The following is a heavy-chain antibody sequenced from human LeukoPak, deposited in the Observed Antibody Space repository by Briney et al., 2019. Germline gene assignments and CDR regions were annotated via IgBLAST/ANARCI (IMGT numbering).Heavy chain of an antibody. D-gene: IGHD2-15*01. CDR3: ARQVQYCGGGSCYPPYFDY. CDR2: IGPYSGNT. V-gene: IGHV1-18*01. CDR1: GYSFTSYG. J-gene: IGHJ4*02. Sequence: GASVKVSCKASGYSFTSYGISWVRQAPGQGPEWMGWIGPYSGNTKNAPNLQGRLTMTADTSTSTAHMELRSLRSDDTAVYYCARQVQYCGGGSCYPPYFDYWGQGTLVTVSS.